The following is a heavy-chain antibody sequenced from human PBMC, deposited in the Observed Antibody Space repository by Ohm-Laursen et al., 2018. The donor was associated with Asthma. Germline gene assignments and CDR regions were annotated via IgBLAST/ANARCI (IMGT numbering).Heavy chain of an antibody. CDR2: ISWDGGST. CDR1: GFTFDAYT. D-gene: IGHD5-24*01. CDR3: AKEGVEMATIYYFDY. Sequence: SLRLSCAASGFTFDAYTMHWVRQAPGKGLEWVSLISWDGGSTYYADSVKGRFTISRDNSKNSLYLQMNSLRTEDTALYYCAKEGVEMATIYYFDYWGQGTLVTVSS. V-gene: IGHV3-43*01. J-gene: IGHJ4*02.